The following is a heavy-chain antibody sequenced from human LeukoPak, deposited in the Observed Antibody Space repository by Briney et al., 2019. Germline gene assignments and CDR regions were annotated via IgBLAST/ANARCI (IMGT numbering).Heavy chain of an antibody. CDR3: ARLGPYYDSSGYGGYNWFDP. CDR2: IIPIFGTA. Sequence: SVKVSCKASGGTFSSYAISWVRQAPGQGLEWMGGIIPIFGTANYAQKFQGRVTITADESTSTAYMELSSLRSEDTAVYYCARLGPYYDSSGYGGYNWFDPWGQGTLVTVSS. V-gene: IGHV1-69*01. J-gene: IGHJ5*02. D-gene: IGHD3-22*01. CDR1: GGTFSSYA.